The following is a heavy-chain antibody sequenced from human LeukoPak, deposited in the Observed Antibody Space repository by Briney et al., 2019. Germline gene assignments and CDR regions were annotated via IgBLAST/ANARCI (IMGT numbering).Heavy chain of an antibody. D-gene: IGHD3-22*01. CDR3: AKSWSYYDSSGYDTPGDY. Sequence: GGSLTHICAASGFTVSSYGMHWVRQAPGKGLEWVAVISYDGSNKYYADSVKGRFTISRDNSKNTLYLQMNSLRAEDTAVYYCAKSWSYYDSSGYDTPGDYWGQGTLVTVSS. J-gene: IGHJ4*02. V-gene: IGHV3-30*18. CDR1: GFTVSSYG. CDR2: ISYDGSNK.